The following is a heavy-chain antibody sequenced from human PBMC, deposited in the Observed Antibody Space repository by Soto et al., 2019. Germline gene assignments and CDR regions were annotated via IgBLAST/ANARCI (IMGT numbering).Heavy chain of an antibody. Sequence: QLQLQESGPGLVKPSETLSLTCTVSGGSISSSSYYWGWIRQPPGKGLEWIGSNYYSGSTYYNPSLKSRVTIPVDTSKNQFSLKLSSVTAADAAVYSCARRSSAGGFLDYWGQGTLVTVSS. CDR1: GGSISSSSYY. CDR3: ARRSSAGGFLDY. V-gene: IGHV4-39*01. J-gene: IGHJ4*02. D-gene: IGHD3-3*01. CDR2: NYYSGST.